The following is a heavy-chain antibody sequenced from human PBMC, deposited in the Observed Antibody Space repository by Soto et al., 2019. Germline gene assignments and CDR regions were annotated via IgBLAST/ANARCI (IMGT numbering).Heavy chain of an antibody. V-gene: IGHV3-30*03. CDR2: ISYDGSNK. Sequence: GGSLRLSCAASGFTFSSYGMHWVRQAPGKGLEWVAVISYDGSNKYYADSVKGRFTISRDNSKNTLYLQMNSLRAEDTAVYYCARAALIVLVPAAISNYFDYWGQGTLVTVSS. CDR1: GFTFSSYG. CDR3: ARAALIVLVPAAISNYFDY. J-gene: IGHJ4*02. D-gene: IGHD2-2*01.